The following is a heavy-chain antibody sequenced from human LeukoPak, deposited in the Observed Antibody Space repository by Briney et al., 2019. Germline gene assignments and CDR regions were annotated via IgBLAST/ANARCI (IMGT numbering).Heavy chain of an antibody. D-gene: IGHD5-18*01. J-gene: IGHJ5*02. CDR3: ARHAGVQLWNPNWFDP. CDR1: GGSISSYY. V-gene: IGHV4-59*08. Sequence: PSETLSLTCTVSGGSISSYYWSWLRQPPGKGLEWIGFIYYSGSTNYNPSLKSRVTISVDTSKNQFSLKLSSVPAADTAVYYCARHAGVQLWNPNWFDPWGQGTLVTVSS. CDR2: IYYSGST.